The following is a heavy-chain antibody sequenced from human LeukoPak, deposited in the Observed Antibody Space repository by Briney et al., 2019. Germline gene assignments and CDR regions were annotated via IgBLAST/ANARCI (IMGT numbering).Heavy chain of an antibody. D-gene: IGHD2-2*01. CDR3: AAPYCGSISCTDVFKV. CDR1: GVSVSDVRYY. CDR2: KYYSGRA. V-gene: IGHV4-31*03. Sequence: SETLSLTCNRSGVSVSDVRYYWTSIRQQGGGGREWLAYKYYSGRAHYNPSLRSRLTLSIDTPANRFSLQLPSASAADTATYYCAAPYCGSISCTDVFKVWGQGTRVTVSS. J-gene: IGHJ3*01.